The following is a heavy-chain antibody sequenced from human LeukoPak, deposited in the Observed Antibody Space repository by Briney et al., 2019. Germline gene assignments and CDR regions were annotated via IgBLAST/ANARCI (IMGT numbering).Heavy chain of an antibody. CDR2: ISYDGSNK. J-gene: IGHJ4*02. Sequence: PGRSLRLSCAASGFTFSSYAMHWVRQAPGKGLEWVAVISYDGSNKYYADSVKGRFTISRDNSKNTLYLQMNSLRAEDTAVYYCAKGRTLVVVPAAKVGFDYWGQGTLVTVSS. D-gene: IGHD2-2*01. V-gene: IGHV3-30-3*01. CDR1: GFTFSSYA. CDR3: AKGRTLVVVPAAKVGFDY.